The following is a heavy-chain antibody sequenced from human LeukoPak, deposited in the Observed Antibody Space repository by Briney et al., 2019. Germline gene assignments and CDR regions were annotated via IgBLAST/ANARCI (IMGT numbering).Heavy chain of an antibody. D-gene: IGHD5-12*01. V-gene: IGHV3-48*02. Sequence: GGSLRLSCAASGFTFSSYTMNWVRQAPGKGLEWVSYISSSSSTIYYADSVKGRFTISRDNAKNSLYLQMNSLRDEDTAVYYCARNIVATIFGSDAFDIWGQGTMVTVS. J-gene: IGHJ3*02. CDR2: ISSSSSTI. CDR1: GFTFSSYT. CDR3: ARNIVATIFGSDAFDI.